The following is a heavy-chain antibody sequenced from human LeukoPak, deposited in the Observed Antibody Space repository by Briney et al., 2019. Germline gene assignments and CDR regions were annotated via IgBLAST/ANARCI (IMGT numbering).Heavy chain of an antibody. J-gene: IGHJ4*02. V-gene: IGHV4-61*08. Sequence: PSETLSLTCTVSGGSISSGDYYWSWIRQPPGKGLEWIGYIYYSGSTNYNPSLKSRVTISVDTSKNQFSLKLSSVTAADTAVYHCARSFSSGYYSSYYFDYWGQGTLVTVSS. CDR3: ARSFSSGYYSSYYFDY. CDR1: GGSISSGDYY. CDR2: IYYSGST. D-gene: IGHD3-22*01.